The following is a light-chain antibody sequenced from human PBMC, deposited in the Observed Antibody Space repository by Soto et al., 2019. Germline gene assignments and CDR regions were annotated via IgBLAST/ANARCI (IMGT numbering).Light chain of an antibody. J-gene: IGKJ3*01. CDR2: GAS. CDR3: QQYNNWPL. V-gene: IGKV3-15*01. CDR1: QSVSSN. Sequence: EIVMTQYPATLSVSPGERATLSCRASQSVSSNLAWYQQKPGQAPRLLSYGASTRATGIPARFSGSRSGTEFTLTISSLQSEDFAVYYCQQYNNWPLFGPGTKVDI.